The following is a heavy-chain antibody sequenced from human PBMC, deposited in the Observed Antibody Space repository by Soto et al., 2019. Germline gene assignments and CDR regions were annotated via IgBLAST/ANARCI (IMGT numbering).Heavy chain of an antibody. CDR3: ARGAFDV. CDR2: IGVADDT. CDR1: GFTFSSYD. V-gene: IGHV3-13*01. Sequence: EVQLVESGGGLIQPGGSLRLSCAASGFTFSSYDMHWVRQTPGEGLEWVSAIGVADDTYYQDSVKGRFTISRENAKNSLYLQINSLRAGDTAVFYRARGAFDVWGQGTMVTVSS. J-gene: IGHJ3*01.